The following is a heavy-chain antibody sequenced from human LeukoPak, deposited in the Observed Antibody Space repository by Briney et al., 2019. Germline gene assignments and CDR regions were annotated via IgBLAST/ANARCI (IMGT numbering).Heavy chain of an antibody. D-gene: IGHD3-10*01. CDR1: GSTFTSYW. Sequence: GESLKISCRGSGSTFTSYWIGWVRPMPGKGLEWMGIIYPGDSDTRYSPSFQGQVTISADKSISTAYLQWSSLKASDTAMYYCARRVVRGVPPRGELDYWGQGTLVTVSS. CDR2: IYPGDSDT. J-gene: IGHJ4*02. V-gene: IGHV5-51*01. CDR3: ARRVVRGVPPRGELDY.